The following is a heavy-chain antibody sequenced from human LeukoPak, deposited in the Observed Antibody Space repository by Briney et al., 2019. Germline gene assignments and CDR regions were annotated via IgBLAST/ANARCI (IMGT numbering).Heavy chain of an antibody. D-gene: IGHD4-23*01. J-gene: IGHJ4*02. CDR2: INHSGST. CDR3: AREVYGGNSAFDY. CDR1: GGSFSGYY. V-gene: IGHV4-34*01. Sequence: SETLSLTCAVYGGSFSGYYWSWIRQPPGKGLEWIGEINHSGSTNYNPSLKSRVTISVDTSKNQFSLKLSSVTAADTAVYYCAREVYGGNSAFDYWGQGTLVTVSS.